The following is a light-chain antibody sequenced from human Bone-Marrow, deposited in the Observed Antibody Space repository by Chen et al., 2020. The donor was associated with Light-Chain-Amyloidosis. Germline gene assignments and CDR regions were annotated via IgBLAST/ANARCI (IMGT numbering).Light chain of an antibody. CDR3: QSADSSGTYEVI. V-gene: IGLV3-25*03. Sequence: SYELTQPPPVSVSPGQTARITCSGDDLPTKYAYWYQQKPGQAPVLVIHRDTERPSGISERFSGSSSGTTATLTISGVQAENEADYHCQSADSSGTYEVIFGGGTKPTVL. J-gene: IGLJ2*01. CDR2: RDT. CDR1: DLPTKY.